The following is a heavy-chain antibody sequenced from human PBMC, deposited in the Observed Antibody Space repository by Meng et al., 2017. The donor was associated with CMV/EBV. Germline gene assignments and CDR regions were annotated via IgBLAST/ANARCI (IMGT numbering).Heavy chain of an antibody. J-gene: IGHJ4*02. V-gene: IGHV3-43*01. CDR1: GFTFDDYT. CDR2: ISWDGGST. Sequence: GESLKISCAASGFTFDDYTMHWVRQAPGKGLEWVSLISWDGGSTYYADSVKGRFTISRDNSKNSLYLQMSSLRSEDTAVYYCARVVGADHFDYWGQGTLVTVSS. D-gene: IGHD1-26*01. CDR3: ARVVGADHFDY.